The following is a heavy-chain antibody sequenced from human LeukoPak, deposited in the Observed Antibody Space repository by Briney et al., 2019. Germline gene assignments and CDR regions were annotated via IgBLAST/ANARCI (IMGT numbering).Heavy chain of an antibody. CDR1: GLAFISYG. V-gene: IGHV3-23*01. D-gene: IGHD5-12*01. J-gene: IGHJ4*02. Sequence: GGTLRLSCAASGLAFISYGMSWVRQAPGKGLEWVSTISGSGGGTYYADSVKGRFTISRDNSKNTLYLQMNSLRAEDRAVYYCAKDGSSGYSYDYFDYWGQGTLVTVSS. CDR2: ISGSGGGT. CDR3: AKDGSSGYSYDYFDY.